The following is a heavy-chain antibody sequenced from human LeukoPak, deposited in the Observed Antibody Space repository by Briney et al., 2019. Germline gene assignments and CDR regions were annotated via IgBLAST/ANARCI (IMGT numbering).Heavy chain of an antibody. J-gene: IGHJ4*02. D-gene: IGHD3-3*01. CDR3: AKDFWSSYFFDY. CDR2: IGASDGST. Sequence: GGSLRLSCAVSGFTFTNYAMSWVRLAPGKGLEWVSGIGASDGSTYYADSVRGRFTISRDNSMNTLYLQMNSLRAEDTAVYYCAKDFWSSYFFDYWGQGTLVTVSS. CDR1: GFTFTNYA. V-gene: IGHV3-23*01.